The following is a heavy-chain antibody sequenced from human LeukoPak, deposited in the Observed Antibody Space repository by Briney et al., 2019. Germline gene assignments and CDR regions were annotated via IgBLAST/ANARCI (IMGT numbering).Heavy chain of an antibody. CDR3: AKAHGSGWFYFDY. J-gene: IGHJ4*02. CDR1: GFTLSSYG. D-gene: IGHD6-19*01. V-gene: IGHV3-30*18. Sequence: GGPLRLSCAASGFTLSSYGMHWVRQAPGKGLEWVAVISYDGSTKFYADSEKGRFTISRDYSKNTLYLQMSSLRAEDTALYYCAKAHGSGWFYFDYWGQGTLVTVSS. CDR2: ISYDGSTK.